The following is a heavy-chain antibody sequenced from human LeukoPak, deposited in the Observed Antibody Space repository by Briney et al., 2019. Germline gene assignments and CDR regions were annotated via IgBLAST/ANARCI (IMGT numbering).Heavy chain of an antibody. J-gene: IGHJ4*02. Sequence: ASVKVSCKASGYTFTSYGISWVRQAPGQGLEWMGWISACNGNTNCAQKLQGRVTMTTDTSTSTAYMELRSLRSDDTAVYYCATARTYNPYYFDYWGQGTLVTVSS. CDR1: GYTFTSYG. CDR2: ISACNGNT. D-gene: IGHD1-1*01. V-gene: IGHV1-18*01. CDR3: ATARTYNPYYFDY.